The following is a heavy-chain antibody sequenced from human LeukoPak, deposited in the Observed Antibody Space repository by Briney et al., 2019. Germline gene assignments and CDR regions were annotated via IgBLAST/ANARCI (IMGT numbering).Heavy chain of an antibody. CDR2: IYYSGST. Sequence: SETLSLTCTVSGGSISSSSYYWGWIRQPPGKALEWIGSIYYSGSTYYNPSLKSRVTISVDTSKNQFSLKLSSVTAADTAVYYCARKEKLGQRRFSLDYWGQGTLVTVSS. J-gene: IGHJ4*02. D-gene: IGHD7-27*01. CDR3: ARKEKLGQRRFSLDY. V-gene: IGHV4-39*01. CDR1: GGSISSSSYY.